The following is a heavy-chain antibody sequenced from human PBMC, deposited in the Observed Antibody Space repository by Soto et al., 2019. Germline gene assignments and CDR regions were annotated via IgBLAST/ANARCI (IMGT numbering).Heavy chain of an antibody. Sequence: QVQLVESGGGVVQPGRSLRLSCAASGFTFSSYGMHWVRQAPGKGLEWVAVIWYDGSNKYYADSVKGRFTISRDNSKNTLYLQMNSLRAEDTAVYYCTRYCSSTSCYGDFDYWGQGTLVTVSS. V-gene: IGHV3-33*01. D-gene: IGHD2-2*01. CDR1: GFTFSSYG. CDR2: IWYDGSNK. CDR3: TRYCSSTSCYGDFDY. J-gene: IGHJ4*02.